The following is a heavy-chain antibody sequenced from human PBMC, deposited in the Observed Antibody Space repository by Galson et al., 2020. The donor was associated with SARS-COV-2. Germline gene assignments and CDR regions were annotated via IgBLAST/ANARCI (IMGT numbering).Heavy chain of an antibody. D-gene: IGHD6-13*01. CDR2: ISSSSSYK. Sequence: GESLKISCAASGFTFSGHSMNWLRQAPGKGLEWVSSISSSSSYKHYADSVKGRFTVSRDNARNSLYLQMNSLRAEDTAVYYCASGGSTWTLDYWGQGTLVTVSS. V-gene: IGHV3-21*01. J-gene: IGHJ4*02. CDR1: GFTFSGHS. CDR3: ASGGSTWTLDY.